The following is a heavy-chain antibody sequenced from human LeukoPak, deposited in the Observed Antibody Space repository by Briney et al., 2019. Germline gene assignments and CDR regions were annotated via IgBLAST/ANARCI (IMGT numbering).Heavy chain of an antibody. J-gene: IGHJ4*02. V-gene: IGHV3-23*01. CDR1: GFTVSSNY. Sequence: GGSLRLSCAASGFTVSSNYMSWVRQAPGKGLEWVSAISGSGGSTYYADSVKGRFTISRDNSKNTLYLQMNSLRAEDTAVYYCAKGIAGIDYWGQGTLVTVSS. D-gene: IGHD6-13*01. CDR2: ISGSGGST. CDR3: AKGIAGIDY.